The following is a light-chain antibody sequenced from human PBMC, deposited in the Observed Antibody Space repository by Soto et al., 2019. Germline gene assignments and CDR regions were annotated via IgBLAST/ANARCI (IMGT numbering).Light chain of an antibody. Sequence: EIVMTQSPATLSVSPGERATLSCRASQSVSSNLAWYQQKPGQAPRLLIYGASTRATGIPARFSGSGSGTEFTLTISSLQSEDFAVYYCQQYNKWPVTFGGGTKV. V-gene: IGKV3-15*01. CDR3: QQYNKWPVT. CDR1: QSVSSN. J-gene: IGKJ4*01. CDR2: GAS.